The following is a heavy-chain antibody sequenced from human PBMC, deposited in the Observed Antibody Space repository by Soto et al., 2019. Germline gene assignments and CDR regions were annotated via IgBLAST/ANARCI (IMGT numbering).Heavy chain of an antibody. CDR1: GFTFSSYW. J-gene: IGHJ4*02. V-gene: IGHV3-74*01. Sequence: EVQLVESGGGLVQPGGSLRLSCVASGFTFSSYWMHWVRQAPGKGLVWVSRINSDGSSTNYADSVKGRFTISRDNAKNTRYLQMNSLRAEDTAVYYCSRDSGGYGSGRFDYWGQGTLVTVSS. D-gene: IGHD5-12*01. CDR2: INSDGSST. CDR3: SRDSGGYGSGRFDY.